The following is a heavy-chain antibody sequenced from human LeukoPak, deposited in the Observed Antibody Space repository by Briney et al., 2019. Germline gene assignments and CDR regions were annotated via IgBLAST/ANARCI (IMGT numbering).Heavy chain of an antibody. J-gene: IGHJ6*03. CDR1: GYTFTSYG. V-gene: IGHV1-18*01. CDR3: ARSTRYYDILTGYYTPYYYMDV. D-gene: IGHD3-9*01. Sequence: AASVKVSCKASGYTFTSYGISWVRQAPGQGLEWMGWISAYNGNTNYAQKLQGRVTMTTDTSTSTAYMELRSLRSYDTAVYYCARSTRYYDILTGYYTPYYYMDVWGKGTTVTISS. CDR2: ISAYNGNT.